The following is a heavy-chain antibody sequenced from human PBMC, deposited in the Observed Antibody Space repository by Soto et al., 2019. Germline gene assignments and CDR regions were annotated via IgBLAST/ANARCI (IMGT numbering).Heavy chain of an antibody. CDR2: IYYSGTT. V-gene: IGHV4-28*01. CDR1: GYSISSSNW. CDR3: ARREIQGPIDY. D-gene: IGHD1-26*01. Sequence: QVQLQESGPGLVKPSDTLSLTCAVSGYSISSSNWWGWIRQPPGKGLEWIGYIYYSGTTYYNPSLKSRVTMSVATSKHQFSLKLTSLTAVYTAVYYCARREIQGPIDYWGQGTLVTVSS. J-gene: IGHJ4*02.